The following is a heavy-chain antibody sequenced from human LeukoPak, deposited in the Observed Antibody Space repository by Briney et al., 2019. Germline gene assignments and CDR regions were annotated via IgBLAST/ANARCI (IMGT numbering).Heavy chain of an antibody. D-gene: IGHD1-14*01. Sequence: PSETLSLTCAVYGGSFSGYYWSWIRQPPEKGLEWIGEINHSGSTNYNPSLKSRVTISVDTSKNQFSLKLSSVTAADTAVYYCSSVTQAGEYWGQGTLVTVSS. CDR3: SSVTQAGEY. CDR2: INHSGST. J-gene: IGHJ4*02. V-gene: IGHV4-34*01. CDR1: GGSFSGYY.